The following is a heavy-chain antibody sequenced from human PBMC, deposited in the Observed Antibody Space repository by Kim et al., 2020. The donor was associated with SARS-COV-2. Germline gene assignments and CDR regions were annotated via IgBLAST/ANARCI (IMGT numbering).Heavy chain of an antibody. CDR2: SDT. CDR3: ARTAAGIDY. D-gene: IGHD6-13*01. V-gene: IGHV5-51*01. Sequence: SDTRYSPSFQGQLTISADKSISTAYLQWSSLKASDTAMYYCARTAAGIDYWGQGTLVTVSS. J-gene: IGHJ4*02.